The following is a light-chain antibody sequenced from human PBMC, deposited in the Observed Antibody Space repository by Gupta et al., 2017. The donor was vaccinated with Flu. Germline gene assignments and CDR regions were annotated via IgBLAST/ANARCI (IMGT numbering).Light chain of an antibody. CDR3: RQALQTPHT. J-gene: IGKJ4*01. CDR1: QGLLHSNGYNY. V-gene: IGKV2-28*01. Sequence: DIVMTQSPLSLPVTPGEPASISCRSSQGLLHSNGYNYLDWYLQKPGQSPQLLIYLGSNRASGVPDRFSGSGSGTDFTLKISRVEAEDVGVYYCRQALQTPHTFGGGTKVEIK. CDR2: LGS.